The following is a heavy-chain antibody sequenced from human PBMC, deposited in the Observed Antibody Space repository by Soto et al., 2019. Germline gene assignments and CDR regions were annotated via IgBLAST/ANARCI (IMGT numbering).Heavy chain of an antibody. CDR1: GYTFTGYY. CDR2: INPNSGGT. D-gene: IGHD4-17*01. J-gene: IGHJ4*02. V-gene: IGHV1-2*04. Sequence: ASVKVSCKASGYTFTGYYMHWVRQAPGQGLEWMGWINPNSGGTNYAQKFQGWVTMTRDTSISTAYMELSRLRSDDTAVYYCARDLRGLSYGDSTALGYWGQGTLVTVSS. CDR3: ARDLRGLSYGDSTALGY.